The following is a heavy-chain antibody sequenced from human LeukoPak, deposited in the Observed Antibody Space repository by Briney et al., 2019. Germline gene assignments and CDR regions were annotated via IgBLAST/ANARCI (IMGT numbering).Heavy chain of an antibody. CDR2: ISGDGSVT. Sequence: GGSLRLSCAASGFTFSSYWKHWVRLAPGKGLMWVSRISGDGSVTTCTDSVKGRFTISRDNSKNTLYLQMNSLRADDTAVYYCAKGDAYSSGSYFEYWGQGALVTVSS. CDR3: AKGDAYSSGSYFEY. V-gene: IGHV3-74*03. CDR1: GFTFSSYW. D-gene: IGHD3-10*01. J-gene: IGHJ4*02.